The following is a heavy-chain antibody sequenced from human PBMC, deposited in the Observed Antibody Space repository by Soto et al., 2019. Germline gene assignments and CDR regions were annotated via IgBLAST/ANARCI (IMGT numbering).Heavy chain of an antibody. CDR1: GFTFSSYW. D-gene: IGHD1-26*01. Sequence: GGSLRLSCAASGFTFSSYWMSWVRQAPGKGLEWVANIKQDGSEKYYVDSVKGRFTISRDNAKNSLYLQMNSLRAEDTAVYYCARELGQWELLLDAFDIWGQGTMVTVSS. CDR3: ARELGQWELLLDAFDI. J-gene: IGHJ3*02. V-gene: IGHV3-7*01. CDR2: IKQDGSEK.